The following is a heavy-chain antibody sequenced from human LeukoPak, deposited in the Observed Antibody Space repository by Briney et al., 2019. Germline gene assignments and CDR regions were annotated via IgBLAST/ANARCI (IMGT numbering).Heavy chain of an antibody. J-gene: IGHJ4*02. Sequence: GGSLRLSCAASGFTFSPYGMNWVRQAPGKGPEWVSYISGDSSPIYYADSVKGRFTISRDNAKNSLYLQMNCLTDEDTALYFCARARGNSYGYVDYWGQGSLVTVSS. V-gene: IGHV3-48*02. D-gene: IGHD5-18*01. CDR1: GFTFSPYG. CDR2: ISGDSSPI. CDR3: ARARGNSYGYVDY.